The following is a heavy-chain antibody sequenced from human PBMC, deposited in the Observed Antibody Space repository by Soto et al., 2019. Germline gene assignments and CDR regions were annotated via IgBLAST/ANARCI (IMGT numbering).Heavy chain of an antibody. D-gene: IGHD3-10*01. V-gene: IGHV4-30-4*08. CDR2: IYYSGST. J-gene: IGHJ6*02. Sequence: SETLSLTCTVSGGSISSGGYYWCWIRQPPGKGLEWIGYIYYSGSTCYNPSLKSRVTISVDTSKNQFSLKLSSVTAADTAVYYCARDDGSGSWGDYYYYYGMDVWGQGTTVTVSS. CDR3: ARDDGSGSWGDYYYYYGMDV. CDR1: GGSISSGGYY.